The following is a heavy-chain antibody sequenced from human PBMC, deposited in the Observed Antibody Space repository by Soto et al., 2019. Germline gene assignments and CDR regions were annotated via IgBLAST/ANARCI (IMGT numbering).Heavy chain of an antibody. CDR3: ARERGYSGYDYGMYGY. J-gene: IGHJ4*02. CDR2: ISSSSSYI. Sequence: EVQLVESGGGLVKPGGSLRLSCAASGFTFSSYSMNWVRQAPGKGLEWVSSISSSSSYIYYADSVKGRFTISRDNAKNSLYLQMSSLGADDTAVYYCARERGYSGYDYGMYGYWGEGTLFTVSS. D-gene: IGHD5-12*01. V-gene: IGHV3-21*01. CDR1: GFTFSSYS.